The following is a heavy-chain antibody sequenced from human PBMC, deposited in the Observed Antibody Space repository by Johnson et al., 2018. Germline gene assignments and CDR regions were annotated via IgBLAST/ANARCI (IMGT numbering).Heavy chain of an antibody. V-gene: IGHV3-30*18. CDR2: ISYDGSNK. CDR3: SKDWRWEQFIYGFNV. D-gene: IGHD5-24*01. CDR1: GFTFSRLG. J-gene: IGHJ3*01. Sequence: VQLLESGGGVVQPGRSLRLSCGASGFTFSRLGMHWVRQPPGKGLEWVAVISYDGSNKYSADSVRGRFTISRDNSKNTLSLQMNSLRGDDTALYYCSKDWRWEQFIYGFNVWGQVTMVTVSS.